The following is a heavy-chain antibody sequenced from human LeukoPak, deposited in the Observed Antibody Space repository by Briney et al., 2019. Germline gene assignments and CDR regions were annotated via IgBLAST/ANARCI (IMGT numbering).Heavy chain of an antibody. Sequence: GASVKVSCKASGYTFTSYYMHWVRQAPGQGLEWMGIINPSGGSTSYAQKFQGGVTMTRDTSTSTVYMELSSLRSEDTAVYYCARSLRVTTAGYYGMDVWGQGTTVTVSS. CDR3: ARSLRVTTAGYYGMDV. CDR1: GYTFTSYY. D-gene: IGHD4-11*01. J-gene: IGHJ6*02. V-gene: IGHV1-46*01. CDR2: INPSGGST.